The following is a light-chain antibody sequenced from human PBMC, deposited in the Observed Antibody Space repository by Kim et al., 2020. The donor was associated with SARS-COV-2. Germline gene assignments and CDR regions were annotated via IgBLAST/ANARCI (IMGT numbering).Light chain of an antibody. Sequence: ELTQPPSASGTPGQRVTISCSGSSSNIGSKTVKWYQQLPGTAPKLLIYSNNQRPSGVPDRISGSKSGTSASLAISGLQSEDEADYYCAAWDDSLNGWVFGGGTQLTVL. CDR1: SSNIGSKT. CDR2: SNN. V-gene: IGLV1-44*01. CDR3: AAWDDSLNGWV. J-gene: IGLJ3*02.